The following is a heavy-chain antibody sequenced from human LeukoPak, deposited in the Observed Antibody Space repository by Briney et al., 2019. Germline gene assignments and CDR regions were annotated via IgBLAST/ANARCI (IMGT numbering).Heavy chain of an antibody. Sequence: GASVKVSCKASGYAFTTYGISWVRQAPGQGLEWMGWFSAHSGNTNYAQKLQGRVTMTTDTSTSTAYMELRSLRSDDTAVYYCARDPYSSSEYYFGYWGQGTLVTVSS. CDR3: ARDPYSSSEYYFGY. J-gene: IGHJ4*02. D-gene: IGHD6-13*01. CDR2: FSAHSGNT. CDR1: GYAFTTYG. V-gene: IGHV1-18*01.